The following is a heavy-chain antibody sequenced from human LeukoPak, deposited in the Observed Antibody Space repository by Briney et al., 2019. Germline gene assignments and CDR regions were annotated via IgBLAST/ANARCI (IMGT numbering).Heavy chain of an antibody. CDR1: GGTFSSYA. V-gene: IGHV1-69*13. J-gene: IGHJ6*02. CDR2: IIPIFGTA. D-gene: IGHD2-15*01. CDR3: ARHHCSGGSCYPDYYYGMDV. Sequence: ASVKVSCKASGGTFSSYAISWVRQAPGQGLEWMGGIIPIFGTANYAQKFQGRVTITADESTSTAYMELSSLRSEDTAVYYCARHHCSGGSCYPDYYYGMDVWGQGTTVTVSS.